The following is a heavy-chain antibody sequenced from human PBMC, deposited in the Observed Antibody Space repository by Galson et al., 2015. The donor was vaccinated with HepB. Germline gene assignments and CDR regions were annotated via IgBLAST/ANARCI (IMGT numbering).Heavy chain of an antibody. CDR1: GFTFSSYA. CDR2: ISSNGGST. Sequence: SLRLSCAASGFTFSSYAMHWVRQAPGKGLEYVSAISSNGGSTYYADSVKGRFTISRDNSKNMLYLQMSSLRAEDTAVYYCVKGGGRFDWFAFDYWGQGTLVTVSS. J-gene: IGHJ4*02. CDR3: VKGGGRFDWFAFDY. D-gene: IGHD3-9*01. V-gene: IGHV3-64D*06.